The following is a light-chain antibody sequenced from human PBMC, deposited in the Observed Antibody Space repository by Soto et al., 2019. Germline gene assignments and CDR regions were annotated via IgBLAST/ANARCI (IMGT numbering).Light chain of an antibody. V-gene: IGLV2-14*03. CDR2: NVY. CDR3: NSYTSSSTLV. Sequence: QSALTQPASVSGSPGQSITISCTGTSSDVGGYNFVSGYQQHPGKAPKLMLYNVYDRPSGISHRFSGSRSGNTASLTISGLHAEDEAHYYCNSYTSSSTLVFGGGTKLTVL. J-gene: IGLJ2*01. CDR1: SSDVGGYNF.